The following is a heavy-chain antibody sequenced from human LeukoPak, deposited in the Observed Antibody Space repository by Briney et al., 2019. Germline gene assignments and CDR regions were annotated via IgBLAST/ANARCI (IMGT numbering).Heavy chain of an antibody. J-gene: IGHJ4*02. Sequence: GGSLRLSCAASGFTFSSYGMHWVRQAPGKGLEWVVVISYDGSNKYYADSVKGRFTISRDNSKNTLYLQMNSLRAEDTAVYYCASLSPLFDYWGQGTLVTVSS. CDR3: ASLSPLFDY. CDR1: GFTFSSYG. CDR2: ISYDGSNK. V-gene: IGHV3-30*03.